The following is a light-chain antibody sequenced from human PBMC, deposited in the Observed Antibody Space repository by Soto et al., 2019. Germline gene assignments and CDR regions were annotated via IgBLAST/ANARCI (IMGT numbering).Light chain of an antibody. CDR3: QQRSNWPIT. Sequence: EIVLTHSPATLSLSPGEIATLSFRASQSVSSYLAWYQQKPGQAPRLLIYDASNRATGIPARFSGSGSGTDFTLTISSLEPEDFAVYYCQQRSNWPITFGQGTRREIK. V-gene: IGKV3-11*01. CDR2: DAS. J-gene: IGKJ5*01. CDR1: QSVSSY.